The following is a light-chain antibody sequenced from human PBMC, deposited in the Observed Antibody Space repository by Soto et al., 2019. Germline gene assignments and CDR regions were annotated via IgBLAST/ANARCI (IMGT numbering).Light chain of an antibody. V-gene: IGKV4-1*01. CDR2: WAS. J-gene: IGKJ3*01. CDR3: QQHYTSPPT. CDR1: QSVLYTSNNKNY. Sequence: DIVMTQSPESLSVSLGETATINCKASQSVLYTSNNKNYFAWYQQKPGQPPKLIIYWASTRASGVPDRFSGGGSGTEFTLTISSLQAEDVAVYYCQQHYTSPPTFGPGTKVDIK.